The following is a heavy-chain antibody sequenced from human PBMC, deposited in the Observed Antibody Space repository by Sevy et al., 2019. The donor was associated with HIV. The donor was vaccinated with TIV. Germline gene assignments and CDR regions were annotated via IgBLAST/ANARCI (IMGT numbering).Heavy chain of an antibody. CDR1: GGSISDYY. J-gene: IGHJ5*02. D-gene: IGHD6-19*01. Sequence: SETLSLTCTVSGGSISDYYWNWIRQPPGKGLEWIGYIHYSGSTNYNPSLKSRVTISVDTSKDQFSLKLTSVTAADTAGYYCARATRPVANWFDPWGQGTLVTVSS. V-gene: IGHV4-59*01. CDR3: ARATRPVANWFDP. CDR2: IHYSGST.